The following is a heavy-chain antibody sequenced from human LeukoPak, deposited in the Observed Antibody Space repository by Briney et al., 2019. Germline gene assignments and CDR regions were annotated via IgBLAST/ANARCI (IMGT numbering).Heavy chain of an antibody. CDR1: GFTFSSYA. CDR3: ARAWSRGPSPHYDY. J-gene: IGHJ4*02. Sequence: GSLRLSCAASGFTFSSYAMSWVRQAPGKGLEWIGEINHSGSTNYNPSLKSRVTISVDTSKNQFSLKLSSVTAADTAVYYCARAWSRGPSPHYDYWGQGTLVTVSS. D-gene: IGHD1-1*01. V-gene: IGHV4-34*01. CDR2: INHSGST.